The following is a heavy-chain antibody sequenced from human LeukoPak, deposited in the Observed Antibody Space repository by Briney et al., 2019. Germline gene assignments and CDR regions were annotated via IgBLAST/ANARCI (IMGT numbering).Heavy chain of an antibody. CDR3: AKGLVGYCSGGSCYLDY. J-gene: IGHJ4*02. CDR2: IRYDGSNK. V-gene: IGHV3-30*02. CDR1: GFTFSSYG. D-gene: IGHD2-15*01. Sequence: GGSLRLSCAASGFTFSSYGMHWVRQAPGKGLEWVAFIRYDGSNKYCVDSVKGRFTISRDNPKNTLYLQMNSLRAEDTAVYYCAKGLVGYCSGGSCYLDYWGQGTLVTVSS.